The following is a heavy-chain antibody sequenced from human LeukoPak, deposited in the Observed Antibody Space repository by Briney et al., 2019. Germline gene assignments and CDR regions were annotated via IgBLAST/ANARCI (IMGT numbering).Heavy chain of an antibody. J-gene: IGHJ3*02. D-gene: IGHD2-15*01. Sequence: PGGSLRLSCAASGFTFSSYGMHWVRQAPGKGLEWVAFIRYDGSNKYYADSVKGRFTISRDNSKNTLYLQMNSLRAEDTAVYYCAKPLGGPGLVGVDAFDIWGQGTMVTVSS. V-gene: IGHV3-30*02. CDR1: GFTFSSYG. CDR3: AKPLGGPGLVGVDAFDI. CDR2: IRYDGSNK.